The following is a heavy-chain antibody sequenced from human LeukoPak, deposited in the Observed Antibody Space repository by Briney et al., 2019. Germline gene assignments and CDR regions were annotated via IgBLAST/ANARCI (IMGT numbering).Heavy chain of an antibody. D-gene: IGHD4-11*01. CDR3: ARRGITAVNWFDP. CDR1: GYSIRSGHY. V-gene: IGHV4-38-2*01. J-gene: IGHJ5*02. Sequence: PSETLSLTCAVAGYSIRSGHYWAWIRQPPGKGLEWVGDISHSGNTYYNPSLNSRLTISLDTSKNQFSLNLTSVTASDTAVYYCARRGITAVNWFDPWGRGTLVTVTS. CDR2: ISHSGNT.